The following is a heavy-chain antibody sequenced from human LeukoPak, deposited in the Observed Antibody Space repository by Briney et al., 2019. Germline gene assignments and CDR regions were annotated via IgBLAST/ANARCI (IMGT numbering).Heavy chain of an antibody. CDR1: GFTFDDYG. CDR3: ARDPIGVEDAFDI. Sequence: GGSLRLSCAASGFTFDDYGMSWVRQAPGKGLEWVSGINWNGGSTGYADSVNGRFTISRDNAKNSLYLQMNSLSAEDTAVYYCARDPIGVEDAFDIWGQGTLVTVSS. CDR2: INWNGGST. V-gene: IGHV3-20*04. D-gene: IGHD3-3*01. J-gene: IGHJ3*02.